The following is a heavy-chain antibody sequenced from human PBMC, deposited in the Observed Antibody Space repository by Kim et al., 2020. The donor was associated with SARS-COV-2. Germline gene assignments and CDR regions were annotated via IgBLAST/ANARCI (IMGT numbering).Heavy chain of an antibody. Sequence: SETLSLTCAVYGGSFSGYYWSWIRQPPGKGLEWIGEINHSGSTNYNPSLKSRVTISVDTSKNQFSLKLRSVTAADTAVYYCASHCIPDSGSYCDVDYWGQGTLVTVSS. CDR3: ASHCIPDSGSYCDVDY. J-gene: IGHJ4*02. CDR2: INHSGST. CDR1: GGSFSGYY. D-gene: IGHD1-26*01. V-gene: IGHV4-34*01.